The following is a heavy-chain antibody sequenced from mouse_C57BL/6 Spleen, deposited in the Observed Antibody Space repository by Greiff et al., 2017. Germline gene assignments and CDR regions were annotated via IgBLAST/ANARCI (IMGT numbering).Heavy chain of an antibody. CDR2: NYWDDDK. J-gene: IGHJ3*01. CDR1: GFSLSTSGMG. Sequence: QVTLKVCGPGILQSSQTLSLTCSSSGFSLSTSGMGVSWIRPPSGKGLEWLAHNYWDDDKCSNPSLKSRLTISKDTSRNQVFLKITSVDTADTATYYCARSLYDYDAAWFAYWGQGTLVTVSA. CDR3: ARSLYDYDAAWFAY. D-gene: IGHD2-4*01. V-gene: IGHV8-12*01.